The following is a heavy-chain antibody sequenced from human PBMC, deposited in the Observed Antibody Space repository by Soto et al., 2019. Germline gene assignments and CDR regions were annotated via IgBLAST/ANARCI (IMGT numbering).Heavy chain of an antibody. D-gene: IGHD2-2*01. CDR2: INPNSGGT. CDR1: GYTFTGYY. CDR3: ARVKSRNCSSTFCYLSVNYYGIDV. V-gene: IGHV1-2*04. Sequence: ASVKVSCKASGYTFTGYYMHWVRQAPGQGLEWMGWINPNSGGTNYAQKFQGWVTMTRDTSVSTAYMELSRLRSDDTAVYYCARVKSRNCSSTFCYLSVNYYGIDVSGQGTTVTVSS. J-gene: IGHJ6*02.